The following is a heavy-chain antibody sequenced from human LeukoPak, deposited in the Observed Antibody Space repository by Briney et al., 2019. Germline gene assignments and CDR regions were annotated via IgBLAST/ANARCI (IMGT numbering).Heavy chain of an antibody. CDR2: IFYTGTT. Sequence: ETLSLTCTVSGGSISISGYYWAWIRQPPGKGPEWIGSIFYTGTTYYNPSLKSRVTISVDTSKNQFSLKLSSVTAADTAVYYCARVSGYDWESFYDYWGQGTLVTVSS. CDR1: GGSISISGYY. CDR3: ARVSGYDWESFYDY. D-gene: IGHD5-12*01. J-gene: IGHJ4*02. V-gene: IGHV4-39*07.